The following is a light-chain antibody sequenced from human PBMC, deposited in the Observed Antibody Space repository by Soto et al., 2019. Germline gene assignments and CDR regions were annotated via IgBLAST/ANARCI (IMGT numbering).Light chain of an antibody. CDR3: QHSLSTLLT. V-gene: IGKV1-39*01. J-gene: IGKJ4*01. Sequence: DIQMTQSPSSLSASVGDRVTITCRASQSISGYLNWYQQKPGKAPKVLISGASTLHNGVPSRFSGRGSGTDVTLTISSLQPEEVATYYCQHSLSTLLTFVGGT. CDR2: GAS. CDR1: QSISGY.